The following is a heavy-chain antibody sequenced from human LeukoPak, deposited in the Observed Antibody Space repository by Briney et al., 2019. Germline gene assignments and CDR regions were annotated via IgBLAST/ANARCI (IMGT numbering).Heavy chain of an antibody. Sequence: GGSLRLSCAASGFTFSNYAMNWVRQAPGKGLEWVSSISGSGGRTYYADSVKGRFTISRDNSKNTLYVQMNSLRAEDTAVYYCGKDRWSSSGGGSDYWGQGTLVIVSS. CDR2: ISGSGGRT. V-gene: IGHV3-23*01. CDR3: GKDRWSSSGGGSDY. D-gene: IGHD6-19*01. J-gene: IGHJ4*02. CDR1: GFTFSNYA.